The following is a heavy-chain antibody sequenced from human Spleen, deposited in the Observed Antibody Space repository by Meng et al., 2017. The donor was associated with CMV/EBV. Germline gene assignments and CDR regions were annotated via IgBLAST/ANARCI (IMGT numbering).Heavy chain of an antibody. D-gene: IGHD6-13*01. CDR2: ISTSGDSV. V-gene: IGHV3-23*01. Sequence: GALRLSCAASGFTFSSYGMHWVRRAPGKGLEWVSAISTSGDSVYYADSVKGRFIVSRDNSKNTMYLQMNSPRAEDTAVYYCAKDAGTATGLSALDIWGQGAVVTVSS. J-gene: IGHJ3*02. CDR3: AKDAGTATGLSALDI. CDR1: GFTFSSYG.